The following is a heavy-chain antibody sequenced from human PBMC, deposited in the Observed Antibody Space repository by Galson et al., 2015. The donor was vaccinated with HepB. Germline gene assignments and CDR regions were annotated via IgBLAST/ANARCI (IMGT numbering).Heavy chain of an antibody. CDR1: GGSFSDYY. CDR2: INHSGST. V-gene: IGHV4-34*01. CDR3: ARGLGDYPRENWFDP. D-gene: IGHD4-17*01. Sequence: ETLSLTCAVYGGSFSDYYWTWIRQPPGKGLEWIGAINHSGSTNYNPSLKTRVFISIDTANNQFYLQLTSVTAADTAVYHCARGLGDYPRENWFDPWGQGTLVTVSS. J-gene: IGHJ5*02.